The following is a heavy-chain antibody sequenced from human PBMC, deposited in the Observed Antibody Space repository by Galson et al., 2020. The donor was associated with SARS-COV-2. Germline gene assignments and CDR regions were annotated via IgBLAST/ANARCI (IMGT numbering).Heavy chain of an antibody. Sequence: SQASETLSLTCAVYGGSFSGYYWSWIRQPPGKGLEWIGYIYYSVKTSYNPSLKSRVTISVDTSKNQFSLNLSSVTVADTAVYYCARGVTTPWNKWFDPWGQGTLVTVSS. D-gene: IGHD4-4*01. CDR2: IYYSVKT. V-gene: IGHV4-34*01. CDR3: ARGVTTPWNKWFDP. J-gene: IGHJ5*02. CDR1: GGSFSGYY.